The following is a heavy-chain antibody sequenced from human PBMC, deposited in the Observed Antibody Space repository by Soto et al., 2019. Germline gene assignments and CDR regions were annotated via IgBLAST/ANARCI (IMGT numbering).Heavy chain of an antibody. D-gene: IGHD6-19*01. Sequence: QVKLVQSGAEVKKPGASVKVSCKASGYTFTNYYIHWVRQAPGQGLEWMGVINPSGGFTDYSQKFQGRVTMTSDTSTSTVYMELNSLRSEDTAVYYCAREREWLVQYYYYYYGMAVWGQGTTVTVSS. CDR2: INPSGGFT. V-gene: IGHV1-46*01. CDR3: AREREWLVQYYYYYYGMAV. J-gene: IGHJ6*02. CDR1: GYTFTNYY.